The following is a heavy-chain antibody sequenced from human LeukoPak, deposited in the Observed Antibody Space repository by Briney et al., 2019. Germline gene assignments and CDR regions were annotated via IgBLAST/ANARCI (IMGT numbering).Heavy chain of an antibody. J-gene: IGHJ5*02. CDR2: IYYSGST. D-gene: IGHD2-21*02. V-gene: IGHV4-39*07. CDR3: ARGARVTGFDP. Sequence: SETLSLTCTVSGGSISSSSYYWGWIRQPPGKGLEWIGSIYYSGSTYHNPSLKSRVTISVDTSKNQFSLKLSSVTAAGTAVYYCARGARVTGFDPWGQGTLVTVSS. CDR1: GGSISSSSYY.